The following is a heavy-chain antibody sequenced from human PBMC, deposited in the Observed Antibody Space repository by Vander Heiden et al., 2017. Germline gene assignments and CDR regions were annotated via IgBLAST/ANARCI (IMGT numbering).Heavy chain of an antibody. Sequence: EVQLVESGGGLVKPGGSLRLSCAASGLTLSSYSMNWVRQAPGKGLEWVSSISSSSSYIYYADSVKGRFTISRDNAKNSLYLQMNSLRAEDTAVYYCARDGAVAGGEDYWGQGTLVTVSS. CDR2: ISSSSSYI. CDR1: GLTLSSYS. D-gene: IGHD6-19*01. CDR3: ARDGAVAGGEDY. J-gene: IGHJ4*02. V-gene: IGHV3-21*01.